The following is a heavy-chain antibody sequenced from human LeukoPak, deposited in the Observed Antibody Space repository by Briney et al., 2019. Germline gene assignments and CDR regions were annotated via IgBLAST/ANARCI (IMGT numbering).Heavy chain of an antibody. Sequence: GGSLRLSCAASGFTFRMYGMTWVRQAPGQGLEWVSGISASGSSTVYADSVKGRFTISRDNSKNTLYLQMNSLRAEDTAVYYCARDIPSQAYYYDSSGFFDYWGQGTLVTVSS. V-gene: IGHV3-23*01. CDR2: ISASGSST. CDR1: GFTFRMYG. D-gene: IGHD3-22*01. J-gene: IGHJ4*02. CDR3: ARDIPSQAYYYDSSGFFDY.